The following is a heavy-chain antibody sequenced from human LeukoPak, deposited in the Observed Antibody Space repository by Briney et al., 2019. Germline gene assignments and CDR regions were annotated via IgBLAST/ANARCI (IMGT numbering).Heavy chain of an antibody. Sequence: GAALHICYEGSGSRITSYWIGWVRPLPGKGLEWMGIIYPGDSDNKYSPSFQGQVTISADKSISTAYLQWSSLKASDTAMYYCARQRELVSSNFDYWGQGTLVTVSS. CDR1: GSRITSYW. V-gene: IGHV5-51*01. J-gene: IGHJ4*02. D-gene: IGHD1-26*01. CDR3: ARQRELVSSNFDY. CDR2: IYPGDSDN.